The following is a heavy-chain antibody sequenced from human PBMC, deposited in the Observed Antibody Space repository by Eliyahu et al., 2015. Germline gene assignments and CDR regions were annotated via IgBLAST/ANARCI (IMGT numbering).Heavy chain of an antibody. CDR2: MNPNSANT. D-gene: IGHD3-3*01. CDR1: GYXFTNYD. V-gene: IGHV1-8*01. Sequence: QVQLVQSGAEVKKPGAXVKVXCXAPGYXFTNYDINWVRQATGQGLEWMGWMNPNSANTGYAQKFQGRVTMTRNTSISTAYMELSSLRSEDTAVYYCARVRTDYAFDIWGQGTTVTVSS. CDR3: ARVRTDYAFDI. J-gene: IGHJ3*02.